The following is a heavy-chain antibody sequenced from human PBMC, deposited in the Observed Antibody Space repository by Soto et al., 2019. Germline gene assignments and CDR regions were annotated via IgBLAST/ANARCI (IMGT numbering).Heavy chain of an antibody. D-gene: IGHD1-1*01. J-gene: IGHJ6*03. CDR2: IWYDGSNK. Sequence: GGSLRLSCAASGFTFSSYGMHWVRQAPGKGLEWVAVIWYDGSNKYYADSVKGRFTISRDNSKNTLYLQMNSLRAEDTAVYYCARGQTETYYYYMDVWGKGTTVTVSS. CDR1: GFTFSSYG. CDR3: ARGQTETYYYYMDV. V-gene: IGHV3-33*01.